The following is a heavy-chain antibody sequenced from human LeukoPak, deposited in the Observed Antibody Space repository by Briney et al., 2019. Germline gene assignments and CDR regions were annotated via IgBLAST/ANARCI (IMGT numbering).Heavy chain of an antibody. CDR1: GFTFSDYY. J-gene: IGHJ6*03. V-gene: IGHV3-11*01. CDR3: ARGVLRFLEWLTDPYYMDV. Sequence: PGGSLRLSRAASGFTFSDYYMSWIRQAPGKGLEWVSYISSSGSTIYYADSVKGRFTISRDNAKNSLYLQMNSLRAEDTAVYYCARGVLRFLEWLTDPYYMDVWGKGTTVTVSS. CDR2: ISSSGSTI. D-gene: IGHD3-3*01.